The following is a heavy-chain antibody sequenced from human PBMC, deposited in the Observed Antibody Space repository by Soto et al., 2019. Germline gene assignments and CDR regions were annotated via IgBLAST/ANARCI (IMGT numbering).Heavy chain of an antibody. V-gene: IGHV3-30-3*01. CDR3: ARDRGLLHCFDY. CDR2: LSYDGSNK. J-gene: IGHJ4*02. Sequence: PGGSLRLSCAASGFTFSSYVMHWVRQAPGKGLEWVAVLSYDGSNKYYADSVKGRFTISRDNSENTLYLQMNSLRTEDTAVYYCARDRGLLHCFDYWRQGTLFTVSS. CDR1: GFTFSSYV. D-gene: IGHD1-26*01.